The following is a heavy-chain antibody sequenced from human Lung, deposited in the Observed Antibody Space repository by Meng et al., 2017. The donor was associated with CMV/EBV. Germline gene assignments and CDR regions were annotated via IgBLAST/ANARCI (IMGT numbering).Heavy chain of an antibody. CDR1: GGSISSSSYY. CDR3: ASTEDYYDSSGYDY. CDR2: IYYSGST. J-gene: IGHJ4*02. D-gene: IGHD3-22*01. Sequence: GSLRLSCTVSGGSISSSSYYWGWIRQPPGKGLEWIGSIYYSGSTYYNPSLKSRVTISVDTSKNQFSLKLSSVTAADTAVYYCASTEDYYDSSGYDYRGQGTLVTVSS. V-gene: IGHV4-39*01.